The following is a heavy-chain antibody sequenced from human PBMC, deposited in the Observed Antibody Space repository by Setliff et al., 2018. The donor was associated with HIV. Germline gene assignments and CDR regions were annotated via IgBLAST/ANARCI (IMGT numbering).Heavy chain of an antibody. D-gene: IGHD1-26*01. CDR3: ARGWSGALTAGVLDY. CDR2: INAGNGNT. CDR1: GYTFTSYA. Sequence: ASVKVSCKASGYTFTSYAMHWVRQAPGQRLEWMGWINAGNGNTKYSQKFQGRVTITRDTSASTAYMELSSLRSEDTAVYYCARGWSGALTAGVLDYWGQGTLVTVSS. J-gene: IGHJ4*02. V-gene: IGHV1-3*01.